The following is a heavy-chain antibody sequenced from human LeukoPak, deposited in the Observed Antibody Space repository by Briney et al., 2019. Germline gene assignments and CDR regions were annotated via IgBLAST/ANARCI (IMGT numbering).Heavy chain of an antibody. CDR2: IKSKSDGGIT. D-gene: IGHD4-23*01. V-gene: IGHV3-15*01. Sequence: GGSLRLSCAASGFTFSNAWMRWVRQAPGKGLEWLGRIKSKSDGGITDYAEPVRGRFTVSREDSENTLFLQMNSLKTEDTAVYYCTTELRWEQNFDYWGQGTLVTVSS. CDR3: TTELRWEQNFDY. CDR1: GFTFSNAW. J-gene: IGHJ4*02.